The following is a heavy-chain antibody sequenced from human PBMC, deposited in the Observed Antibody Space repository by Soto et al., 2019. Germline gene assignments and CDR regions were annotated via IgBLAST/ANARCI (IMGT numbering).Heavy chain of an antibody. Sequence: QIQLLQSGAEVKKPGTSVQVSCQASGYTFTTYGIIWVRQAPGQGLEWMGWINPNSGHTNYAQNLQDRATMTTDTSTNTAYMELRSLRSDDTAVYFCARGQVVNFDNWFDPWGQGTLVTVSS. D-gene: IGHD3-22*01. J-gene: IGHJ5*02. CDR3: ARGQVVNFDNWFDP. V-gene: IGHV1-18*01. CDR1: GYTFTTYG. CDR2: INPNSGHT.